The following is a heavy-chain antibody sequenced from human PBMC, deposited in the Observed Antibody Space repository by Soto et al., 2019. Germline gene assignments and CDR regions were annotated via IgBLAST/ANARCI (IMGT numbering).Heavy chain of an antibody. CDR3: ARVGYCSSTSCFPYYYGMDV. CDR1: GYSFTSYW. J-gene: IGHJ6*02. D-gene: IGHD2-2*01. Sequence: EVQLVQSGAEVKKPGESLRISCKGSGYSFTSYWISWVRQMPGKGLEWMGRIDPSDSYTNYSPSFQGHVTISADKSISTAYLQWSSLKASDTAMYYCARVGYCSSTSCFPYYYGMDVWGQGTTVTVSS. CDR2: IDPSDSYT. V-gene: IGHV5-10-1*03.